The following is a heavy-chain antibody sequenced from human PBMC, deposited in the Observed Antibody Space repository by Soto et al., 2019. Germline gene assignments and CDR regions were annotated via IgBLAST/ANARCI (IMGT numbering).Heavy chain of an antibody. D-gene: IGHD7-27*01. Sequence: ITLKESGPTLVKPTQTLTLTCTFSGFSLSNSGMGVGWIRQPPGKALEWLALIYWDDDKRYSPSLKNRLTITEDTSRNQVVLTLTNIDPVDTATYYCAHRTGVIKEFQLWGQGTLVTVSS. V-gene: IGHV2-5*02. CDR3: AHRTGVIKEFQL. CDR2: IYWDDDK. CDR1: GFSLSNSGMG. J-gene: IGHJ1*01.